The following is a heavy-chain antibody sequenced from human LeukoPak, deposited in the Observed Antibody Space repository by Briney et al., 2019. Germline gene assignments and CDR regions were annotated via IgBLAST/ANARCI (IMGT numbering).Heavy chain of an antibody. Sequence: VGSLRVPRAACGFTFSSYSMNWVRQAPGKGLEWVSSISSSSSYIYYADSVKGRFTISRDNAKNSLYLQMNSLRAEDTAVYYCARDRRNEYPFDYWGERPLHSVSS. CDR3: ARDRRNEYPFDY. J-gene: IGHJ4*02. V-gene: IGHV3-21*01. D-gene: IGHD1-1*01. CDR2: ISSSSSYI. CDR1: GFTFSSYS.